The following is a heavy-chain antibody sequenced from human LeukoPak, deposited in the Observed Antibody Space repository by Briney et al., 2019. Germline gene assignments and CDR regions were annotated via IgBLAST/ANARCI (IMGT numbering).Heavy chain of an antibody. D-gene: IGHD6-6*01. CDR3: ARRVTSSTSPRDAFDI. V-gene: IGHV4-59*01. CDR1: GGSISSDY. CDR2: IYYSGTT. J-gene: IGHJ3*02. Sequence: PSETLSLTCTVSGGSISSDYWSWIRQPPRKGLEWIAYIYYSGTTNYNPSLKSRVTISIDTSKNQFSLKLTSVTAADTAMYFCARRVTSSTSPRDAFDIWGQGTMVTVSS.